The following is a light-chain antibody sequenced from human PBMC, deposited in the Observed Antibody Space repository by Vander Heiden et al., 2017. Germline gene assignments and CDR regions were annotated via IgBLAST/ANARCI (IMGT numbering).Light chain of an antibody. CDR1: QSVFSNSSSKNY. CDR3: HQYFSTHMWT. V-gene: IGKV4-1*01. CDR2: WAS. J-gene: IGKJ1*01. Sequence: IVMTQSPDSLAVSLGESATINCKSSQSVFSNSSSKNYLAWYQQKPGQPPKLLITWASTRQSGVPNRFSGSGSGTEFTLTISSLHAEDVAVYFCHQYFSTHMWTFGQGTKVEIK.